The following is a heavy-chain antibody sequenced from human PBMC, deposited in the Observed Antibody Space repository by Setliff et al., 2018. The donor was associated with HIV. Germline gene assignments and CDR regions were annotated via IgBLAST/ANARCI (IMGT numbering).Heavy chain of an antibody. Sequence: PSETLSLTCTVSGGSISSSSYYWIWVRQPPGEGLEWIGNIYYSGSTYYNPSLTSRTTIAVDTSQNQYSLKLTSVTAADTAVYYCASQGRSGWLWGGFVSWGQGTLVTVSS. J-gene: IGHJ4*02. CDR3: ASQGRSGWLWGGFVS. CDR2: IYYSGST. V-gene: IGHV4-39*01. D-gene: IGHD6-19*01. CDR1: GGSISSSSYY.